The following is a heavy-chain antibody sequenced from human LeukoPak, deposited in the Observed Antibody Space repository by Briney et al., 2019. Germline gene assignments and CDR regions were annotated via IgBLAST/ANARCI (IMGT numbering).Heavy chain of an antibody. V-gene: IGHV3-23*01. CDR3: AKGDRAYCSGGSCYSPPGYYYYGMDV. D-gene: IGHD2-15*01. Sequence: QAGGSLRLSCAASGFTFSSYATSWVRQAPGKGLEWVSAISGSGGSTYYADSVKGRFTISRDNSKNTLYLQMNSLRAEDTAVYYCAKGDRAYCSGGSCYSPPGYYYYGMDVWGQGTTVTVSS. CDR1: GFTFSSYA. J-gene: IGHJ6*02. CDR2: ISGSGGST.